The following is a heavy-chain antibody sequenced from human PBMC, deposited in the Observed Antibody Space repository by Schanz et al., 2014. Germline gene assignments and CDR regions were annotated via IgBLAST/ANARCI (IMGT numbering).Heavy chain of an antibody. CDR2: ISGSGGST. CDR1: GFTFSISA. V-gene: IGHV3-23*01. J-gene: IGHJ3*02. D-gene: IGHD3-10*01. CDR3: AKGRFGELSAFDI. Sequence: EVQLLESGGGLVQPGGSLRLSCAASGFTFSISAMSWVRQAPGKRLECVSAISGSGGSTYYADSVKGRFTISRDNSKNTLYLQMNSLRAEDTAVYYCAKGRFGELSAFDIWGQGTTVTVSS.